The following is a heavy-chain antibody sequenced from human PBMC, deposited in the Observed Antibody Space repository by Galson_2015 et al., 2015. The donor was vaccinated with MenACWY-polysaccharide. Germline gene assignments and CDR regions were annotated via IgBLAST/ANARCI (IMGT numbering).Heavy chain of an antibody. CDR3: TRDEV. Sequence: SLRLSCAASGFTFKNYWMSWVRQAPGKGLEWVANLKGDGSETYHVDSVKGRFTISRDNAKNSLSLQMNSLRGEDTAMYYCTRDEVWGQGTMVTVSS. J-gene: IGHJ3*01. CDR1: GFTFKNYW. V-gene: IGHV3-7*01. CDR2: LKGDGSET.